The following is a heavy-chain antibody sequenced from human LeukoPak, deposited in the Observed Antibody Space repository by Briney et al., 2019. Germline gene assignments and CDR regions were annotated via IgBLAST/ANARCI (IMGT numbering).Heavy chain of an antibody. CDR3: ARVFWETVNTGYYSDF. D-gene: IGHD3-22*01. Sequence: PGGSLRLSCTASGFTFGDYAMSWVRQAPGKGLEWISSITSDSSNIFYANSVRGRFTISRDNANNALHLQMNSLRAEDTAVYYCARVFWETVNTGYYSDFWGPGTLVTVSS. CDR2: ITSDSSNI. CDR1: GFTFGDYA. J-gene: IGHJ4*02. V-gene: IGHV3-21*01.